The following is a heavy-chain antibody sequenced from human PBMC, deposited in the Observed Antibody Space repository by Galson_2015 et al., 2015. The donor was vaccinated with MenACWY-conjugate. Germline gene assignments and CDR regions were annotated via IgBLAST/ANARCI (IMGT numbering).Heavy chain of an antibody. CDR3: AKVVGSGWYYYYYGMDV. V-gene: IGHV3-23*01. CDR1: GFTFSSYA. CDR2: ITGGGGST. D-gene: IGHD6-19*01. Sequence: SLRLSCAASGFTFSSYAMSWVRQAPGKGLEWVSVITGGGGSTYYADSVEGRFTISRDNSKDTLYLQMNSLRAEDTAVHFCAKVVGSGWYYYYYGMDVWGLGTTVTVSS. J-gene: IGHJ6*02.